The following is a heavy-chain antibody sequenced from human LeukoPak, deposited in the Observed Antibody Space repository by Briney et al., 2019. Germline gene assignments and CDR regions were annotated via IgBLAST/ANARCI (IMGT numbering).Heavy chain of an antibody. J-gene: IGHJ6*04. CDR2: ISYDGSNK. D-gene: IGHD3-10*01. V-gene: IGHV3-30*04. Sequence: PGRSLRLSCAASGFTFSSYAMHWVRQAPGKGLEWAAVISYDGSNKYYADSVKGRFTISRDNSKNTLYLQMNSLRAEDTAVYYCARTEFQTPISGLRYYYYGMDVWGKGTTVTVSS. CDR1: GFTFSSYA. CDR3: ARTEFQTPISGLRYYYYGMDV.